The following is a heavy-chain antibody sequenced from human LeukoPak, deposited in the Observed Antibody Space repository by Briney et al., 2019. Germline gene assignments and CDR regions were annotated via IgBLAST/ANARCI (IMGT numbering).Heavy chain of an antibody. CDR3: ARGVFWGSRWYFDL. V-gene: IGHV4-59*01. Sequence: SETLSLTCTVSGGSTSSYYWSWIRQPPGKGLEWIGYIYYSGSTNYNPSLKSRVTISVDTSKNQFSLKLSSVTAADTAVYYCARGVFWGSRWYFDLWGRGTLVTVSS. CDR2: IYYSGST. D-gene: IGHD7-27*01. J-gene: IGHJ2*01. CDR1: GGSTSSYY.